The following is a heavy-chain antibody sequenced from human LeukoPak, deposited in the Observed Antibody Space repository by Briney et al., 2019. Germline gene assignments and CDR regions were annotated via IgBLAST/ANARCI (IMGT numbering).Heavy chain of an antibody. Sequence: ASVEVSCKASGYTFTGYYIHWVRQAPGQGLEWMGWINPNSGGTNYAQRFQGRVTMTRDTSISTAYMELSRLRSDDTAVYYCAREVRGSYSFDFWGQGTLVTVSS. CDR3: AREVRGSYSFDF. J-gene: IGHJ4*02. D-gene: IGHD1-26*01. CDR1: GYTFTGYY. CDR2: INPNSGGT. V-gene: IGHV1-2*02.